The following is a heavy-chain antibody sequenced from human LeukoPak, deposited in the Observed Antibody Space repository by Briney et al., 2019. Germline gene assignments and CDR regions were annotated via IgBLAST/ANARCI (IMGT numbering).Heavy chain of an antibody. J-gene: IGHJ4*02. CDR3: TARIADY. CDR1: GFTFSNAW. Sequence: PGGSLRLSCAASGFTFSNAWMSWVRQAPGKGLEWVGRIKSKTEGGTTDYAAPVKGRFTVSRDDSKNTLYLQMNSLKTEDTAVYYCTARIADYWGQGTLVTVSS. CDR2: IKSKTEGGTT. D-gene: IGHD6-13*01. V-gene: IGHV3-15*01.